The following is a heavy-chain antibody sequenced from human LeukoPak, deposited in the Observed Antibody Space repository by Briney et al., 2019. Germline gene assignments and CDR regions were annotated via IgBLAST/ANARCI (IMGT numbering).Heavy chain of an antibody. CDR1: GSTFSSYW. CDR3: ARARRSSTPEVGDVFKTWYFFVY. CDR2: IYPLDYDV. Sequence: GGSPQISFQASGSTFSSYWIAWGRPVPGKGLGGRGLIYPLDYDVRSSPALQAQVTISADKSTSTAYLQWSSLKASDTAMYYCARARRSSTPEVGDVFKTWYFFVYWGQGALVTVSS. D-gene: IGHD6-13*01. V-gene: IGHV5-51*01. J-gene: IGHJ4*02.